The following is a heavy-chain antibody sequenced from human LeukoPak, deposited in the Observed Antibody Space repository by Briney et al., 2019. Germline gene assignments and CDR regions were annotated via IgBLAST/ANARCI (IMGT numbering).Heavy chain of an antibody. V-gene: IGHV3-30*18. CDR2: ISHDGSNK. CDR3: AKRSRTEYYFDS. J-gene: IGHJ4*02. Sequence: GSLRLSCAASGFTFSNYGIHWVRQAPGKGLEWVAVISHDGSNKYYGDSVKGRFTISRDNSKNTLYLQMNSLRAEDTAVYYCAKRSRTEYYFDSWGQGTLVTVSS. CDR1: GFTFSNYG.